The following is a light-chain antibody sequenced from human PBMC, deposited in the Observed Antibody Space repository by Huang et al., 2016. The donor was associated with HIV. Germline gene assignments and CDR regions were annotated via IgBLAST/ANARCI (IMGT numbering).Light chain of an antibody. J-gene: IGKJ1*01. V-gene: IGKV3-15*01. Sequence: EKVMTQSPATLSVSPGETATLSCRASQSIGSNLAWYQQKPGQAPRLLIYGASTRATSIPARFSGSGSETEFTLTISSLHSEDFAIYYCQQYSNWPPSWTFGQGTKVEIK. CDR1: QSIGSN. CDR2: GAS. CDR3: QQYSNWPPSWT.